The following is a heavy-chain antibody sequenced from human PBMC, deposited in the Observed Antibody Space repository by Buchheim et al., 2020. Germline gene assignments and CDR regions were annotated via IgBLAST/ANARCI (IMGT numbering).Heavy chain of an antibody. V-gene: IGHV4-34*01. Sequence: QVQLQQWGAGLLKPSETLSLTCAVYGGSFSGYYWSWIRQPPGKGLEWIGEINYSGNTNYNPYLKSRVTISVDTSKNQYFLKLNSVTAADTAVYYCARGPSTTVFDEGYYYFDSWGQGTL. CDR2: INYSGNT. D-gene: IGHD4-17*01. CDR3: ARGPSTTVFDEGYYYFDS. CDR1: GGSFSGYY. J-gene: IGHJ4*02.